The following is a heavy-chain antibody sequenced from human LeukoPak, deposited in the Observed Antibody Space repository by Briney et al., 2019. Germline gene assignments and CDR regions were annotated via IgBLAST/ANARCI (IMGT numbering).Heavy chain of an antibody. CDR2: MHNGVHT. J-gene: IGHJ4*02. V-gene: IGHV4-59*01. CDR1: GDSISSYF. D-gene: IGHD4/OR15-4a*01. Sequence: PSETLSLTCTVPGDSISSYFWSWIRQPPGKGLEWIGYMHNGVHTNYNPSLKSRATISGDTSKNQVSLKLTSVTAADTAVYYCAATIKRDYGDTNLDYWGQGTLVTVSS. CDR3: AATIKRDYGDTNLDY.